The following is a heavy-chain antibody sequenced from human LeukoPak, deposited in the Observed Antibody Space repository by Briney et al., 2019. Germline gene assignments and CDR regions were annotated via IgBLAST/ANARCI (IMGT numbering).Heavy chain of an antibody. D-gene: IGHD3-22*01. Sequence: SETLSLTCTVSGGSISSSSYYWAWVRQPPGKGLEWIGNINYSGSTHYSASLKSRVTISVDTSQNQFSLELSSVTAADTAVYYCGRRVAGSGYRDYWGQGTLVTVSS. CDR1: GGSISSSSYY. CDR3: GRRVAGSGYRDY. V-gene: IGHV4-39*01. CDR2: INYSGST. J-gene: IGHJ4*02.